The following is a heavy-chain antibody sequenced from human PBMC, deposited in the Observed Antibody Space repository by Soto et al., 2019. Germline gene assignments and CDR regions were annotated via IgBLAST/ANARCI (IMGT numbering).Heavy chain of an antibody. Sequence: GGALRVSCAASGFTFISYSMSWVRQAPGKGLEWVSYISSSSNTIYYADSVKGRFTISRDNAKNSLYLQMNSLRDEDTAVYYCARGTSHPDYWGQGTLVTVSS. CDR3: ARGTSHPDY. J-gene: IGHJ4*02. V-gene: IGHV3-48*02. CDR2: ISSSSNTI. CDR1: GFTFISYS. D-gene: IGHD2-2*01.